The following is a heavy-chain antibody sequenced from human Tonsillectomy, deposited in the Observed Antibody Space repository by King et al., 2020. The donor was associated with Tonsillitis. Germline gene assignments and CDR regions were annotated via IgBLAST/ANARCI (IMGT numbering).Heavy chain of an antibody. CDR1: GFIFSDYY. J-gene: IGHJ4*03. V-gene: IGHV3-11*01. D-gene: IGHD3-10*01. CDR2: ISSDGSTT. CDR3: AKDSGASLY. Sequence: VQLVESGGGLVKPGGSLRLSCEASGFIFSDYYMSWIRQASGKGLEWVSYISSDGSTTYYADSVKGRLTVSRDNAKNSLYLQWDSLRAEDTAVYYSAKDSGASLYWGQGTPVIVSS.